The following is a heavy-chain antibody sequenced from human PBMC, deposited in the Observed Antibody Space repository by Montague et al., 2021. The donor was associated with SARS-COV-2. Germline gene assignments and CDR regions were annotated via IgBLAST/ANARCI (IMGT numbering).Heavy chain of an antibody. D-gene: IGHD2-21*02. J-gene: IGHJ5*02. Sequence: TLSLTCAVSGGSVSSGDFFWTWVRQPPGRGLEWIGSISHSGGSKYXXXLKSRISLSLDTSANHFSLSLNSVTAADSATYYCARLTVIVGISGGTLHWFDPWGQGALVTVSS. CDR2: ISHSGGS. CDR3: ARLTVIVGISGGTLHWFDP. V-gene: IGHV4-30-2*05. CDR1: GGSVSSGDFF.